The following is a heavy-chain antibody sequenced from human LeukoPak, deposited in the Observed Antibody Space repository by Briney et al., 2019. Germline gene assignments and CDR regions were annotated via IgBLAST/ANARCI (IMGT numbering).Heavy chain of an antibody. Sequence: SETLSLTCTVSGGSISIYYWSWIRQPPGKGLEWIGYIYYSGSTNYNPSLKGRVTISVDTSKNQFSLKLSSVTAADTAVYYCAGRITISSFYFDYWGQGTLVTVSS. CDR3: AGRITISSFYFDY. V-gene: IGHV4-59*01. D-gene: IGHD3-9*01. J-gene: IGHJ4*02. CDR1: GGSISIYY. CDR2: IYYSGST.